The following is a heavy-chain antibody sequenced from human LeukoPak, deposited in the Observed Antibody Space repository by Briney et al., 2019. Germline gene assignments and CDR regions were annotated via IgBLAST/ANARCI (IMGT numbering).Heavy chain of an antibody. CDR3: ARDKRDYYDSRGFSNSFDP. CDR2: IIPIFGTP. Sequence: SVKVSCKASGGTFSSYAVHWVRQAPGQGLEWMGWIIPIFGTPNYAQHFQGRLTITADESTTTAYMELSGLRSEDTAVYYCARDKRDYYDSRGFSNSFDPWGQGTLVTVSS. D-gene: IGHD3-22*01. V-gene: IGHV1-69*13. J-gene: IGHJ5*02. CDR1: GGTFSSYA.